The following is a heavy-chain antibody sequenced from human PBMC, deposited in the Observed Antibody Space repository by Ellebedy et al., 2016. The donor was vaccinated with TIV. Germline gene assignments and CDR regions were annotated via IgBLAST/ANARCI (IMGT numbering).Heavy chain of an antibody. D-gene: IGHD2-21*01. J-gene: IGHJ1*01. Sequence: ASVKVSCKAAGYTFTGFYMHWVRQAPGQGLEWMGWINPNSGGTRFAQRFQDRVAMTRDTSITTAYMELSGLRSDDTAVYYCARMDYLDYGGHHYEYLHYWGQGTLVTVSS. CDR2: INPNSGGT. V-gene: IGHV1-2*02. CDR1: GYTFTGFY. CDR3: ARMDYLDYGGHHYEYLHY.